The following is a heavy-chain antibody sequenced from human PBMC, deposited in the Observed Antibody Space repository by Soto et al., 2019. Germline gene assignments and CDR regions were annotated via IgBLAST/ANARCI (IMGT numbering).Heavy chain of an antibody. J-gene: IGHJ3*02. CDR2: IIPILGIA. CDR3: ARDSRRGTRTVVTPFAFDI. Sequence: ASVKVSCKASGGTFSSYAISWVRQAPGQGLEWMGGIIPILGIANYAQKFQGRVTITADKSTSTAYMELSSLRSEDTAVYYCARDSRRGTRTVVTPFAFDIWGQGTMVTVSS. D-gene: IGHD2-21*02. CDR1: GGTFSSYA. V-gene: IGHV1-69*10.